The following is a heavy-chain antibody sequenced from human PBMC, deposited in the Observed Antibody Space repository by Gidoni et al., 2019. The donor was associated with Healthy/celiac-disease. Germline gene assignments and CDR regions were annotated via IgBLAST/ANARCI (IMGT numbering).Heavy chain of an antibody. CDR1: GFTFSDYY. V-gene: IGHV3-11*06. J-gene: IGHJ3*02. Sequence: QVQLVESGGGLVKPGGSLRLSCAASGFTFSDYYMSWIRQAPGKGLEWVSYISSSSSYTNYADSVKGRFTISRDNAKNSLYLQMNSLRAEDTAVYYCARDVPAGVANYHAFDIWGQGTMVTVSS. CDR3: ARDVPAGVANYHAFDI. D-gene: IGHD2-15*01. CDR2: ISSSSSYT.